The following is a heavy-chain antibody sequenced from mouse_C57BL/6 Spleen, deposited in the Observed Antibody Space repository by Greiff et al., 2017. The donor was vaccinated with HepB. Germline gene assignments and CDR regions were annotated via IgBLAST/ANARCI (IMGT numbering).Heavy chain of an antibody. D-gene: IGHD2-4*01. J-gene: IGHJ4*01. CDR3: ARSGDYDPYAMDY. Sequence: QVQLQQSGAELVKPGASVKISCKASGYAFSSYWMNWVKQRPGKGLEWIGQIYPGDGDTNYNGKFKGNATLTADKSSSTAYMQLSSLTSEDSAVYFCARSGDYDPYAMDYWGQGTSVTVSS. CDR2: IYPGDGDT. CDR1: GYAFSSYW. V-gene: IGHV1-80*01.